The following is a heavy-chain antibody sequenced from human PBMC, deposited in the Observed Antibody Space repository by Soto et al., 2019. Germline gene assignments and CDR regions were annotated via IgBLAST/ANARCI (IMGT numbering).Heavy chain of an antibody. J-gene: IGHJ6*03. Sequence: ASVKVSCKASGYTFTSYAMHWVRQAPGQRLEWMGWINAGNGNTKYSQKFQGRVTITRDTSASTAYMELSSLRSEDTAVYYCAREAGGDSNYYYYMDVWGKGTTVTVSS. CDR1: GYTFTSYA. CDR2: INAGNGNT. CDR3: AREAGGDSNYYYYMDV. D-gene: IGHD2-21*02. V-gene: IGHV1-3*01.